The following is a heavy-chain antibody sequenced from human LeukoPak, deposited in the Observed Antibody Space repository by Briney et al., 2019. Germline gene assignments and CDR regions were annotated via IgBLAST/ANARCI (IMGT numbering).Heavy chain of an antibody. CDR1: GYRFTSFG. Sequence: GASVRVSCKASGYRFTSFGISWVRQAPGQGLEWMGWISGYNGNTKYAQKFQGRVTMTTDTSTSTAYMELRSLRSDDTAVYYCARGGQRRDGYNYIDYWGQGTLVTVSS. V-gene: IGHV1-18*01. D-gene: IGHD5-24*01. CDR3: ARGGQRRDGYNYIDY. J-gene: IGHJ4*02. CDR2: ISGYNGNT.